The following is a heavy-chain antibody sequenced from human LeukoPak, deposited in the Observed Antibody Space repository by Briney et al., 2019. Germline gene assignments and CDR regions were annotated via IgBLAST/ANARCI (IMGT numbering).Heavy chain of an antibody. D-gene: IGHD3-3*01. CDR1: GGSISSGSYY. J-gene: IGHJ6*02. V-gene: IGHV4-61*02. CDR2: IYTSGST. CDR3: ARSIFGVVRTYGMDV. Sequence: SQTLSLTCTVSGGSISSGSYYWSWIRQPAGKGLEWIGRIYTSGSTNYNPSLKSRVTISVDTSKNQFSLKLSSVTAADTAVYYCARSIFGVVRTYGMDVWGQGTTVTVSS.